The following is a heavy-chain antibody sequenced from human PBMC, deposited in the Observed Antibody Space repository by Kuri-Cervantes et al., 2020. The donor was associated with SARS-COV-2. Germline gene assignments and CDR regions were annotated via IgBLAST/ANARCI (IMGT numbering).Heavy chain of an antibody. D-gene: IGHD6-6*01. J-gene: IGHJ4*02. CDR1: GFSLSTSGVG. CDR3: ARIIRGYIAARQKRSFYFDY. V-gene: IGHV2-5*02. CDR2: IYWDDDN. Sequence: SGPTLVKPTQTLTLTCTFSGFSLSTSGVGVCWIRQPPGKSLEWLALIYWDDDNRYSPSLKSRLTITKDTSKSQVVLTMTNMDPVDTATSYCARIIRGYIAARQKRSFYFDYWGQGTLVTVSS.